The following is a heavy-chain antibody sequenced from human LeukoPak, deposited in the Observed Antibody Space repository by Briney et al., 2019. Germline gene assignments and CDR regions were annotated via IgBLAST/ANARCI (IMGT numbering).Heavy chain of an antibody. Sequence: PSETLSLTCAVYGGSFSGYYWSWIRQPPGKGLEWIGEINHSGSTDYNPSLKSRVTISVDTSKNQFSLKLSSVTAADTAVYYWARASIAAAGPWGQGTLVTVSS. CDR2: INHSGST. V-gene: IGHV4-34*01. CDR3: ARASIAAAGP. J-gene: IGHJ5*02. CDR1: GGSFSGYY. D-gene: IGHD6-13*01.